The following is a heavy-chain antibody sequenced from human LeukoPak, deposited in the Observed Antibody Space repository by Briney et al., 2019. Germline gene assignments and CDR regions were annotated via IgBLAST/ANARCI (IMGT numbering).Heavy chain of an antibody. Sequence: GASVKVSCKASGYTFTSYDINWVRQATGQGLEWMGWMNPNSGNTGYAQKFQGRVTMTRNTSISTAYMELSSLRSEDMAVYYCARVKSSSWYGSYYYYYMDVWGKGTTVTVSS. CDR1: GYTFTSYD. D-gene: IGHD6-13*01. CDR2: MNPNSGNT. V-gene: IGHV1-8*01. J-gene: IGHJ6*03. CDR3: ARVKSSSWYGSYYYYYMDV.